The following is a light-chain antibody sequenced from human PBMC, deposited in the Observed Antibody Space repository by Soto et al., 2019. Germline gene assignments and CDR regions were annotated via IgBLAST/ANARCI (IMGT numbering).Light chain of an antibody. Sequence: QSALTQPASVSGSPGQSITISCTGTSSDVGKYNYVSWYQQHPAKAPKLMIFEVSNRPSGVSNRFSGSKSGNTASLTISGLQAEDEAEYYCSSYTSSSTLFGGGTQLTVL. CDR3: SSYTSSSTL. CDR1: SSDVGKYNY. V-gene: IGLV2-14*01. J-gene: IGLJ2*01. CDR2: EVS.